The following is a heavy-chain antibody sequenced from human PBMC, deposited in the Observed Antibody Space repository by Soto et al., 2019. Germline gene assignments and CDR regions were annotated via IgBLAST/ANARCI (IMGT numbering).Heavy chain of an antibody. CDR1: GLIFNNYA. J-gene: IGHJ4*02. CDR2: ISGSGDST. Sequence: GGSLRRSCAASGLIFNNYAMSWVRQAPGRGLQWVSGISGSGDSTYYADSVKGRFTISRDNSKNTLYLQMNSLRAEDTALYYCASRNYYASGSYYWHYFDYWSQGTLVTVSS. CDR3: ASRNYYASGSYYWHYFDY. D-gene: IGHD3-10*01. V-gene: IGHV3-23*01.